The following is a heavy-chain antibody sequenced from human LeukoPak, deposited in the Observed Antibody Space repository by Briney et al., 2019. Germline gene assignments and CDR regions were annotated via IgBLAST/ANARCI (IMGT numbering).Heavy chain of an antibody. D-gene: IGHD1-26*01. CDR2: IRSKANSYAT. J-gene: IGHJ6*03. CDR1: GFTFSGSA. CDR3: TRRASQIASGSYYYFYMDV. V-gene: IGHV3-73*01. Sequence: GGSLRLSCAASGFTFSGSAMHWVRQASGKGLEWVGRIRSKANSYATAYAASVKGRFTISRDDSKNTAYLQMNSLKTEDTAVYYCTRRASQIASGSYYYFYMDVWGKGTTVTVSS.